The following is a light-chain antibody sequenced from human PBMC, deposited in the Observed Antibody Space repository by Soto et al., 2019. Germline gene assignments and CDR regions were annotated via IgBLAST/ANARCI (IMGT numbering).Light chain of an antibody. CDR2: DAS. CDR3: QQYNSYPRT. Sequence: DNQMTQSPSTLSASVGDRVTITCRASQSISDWLAWYQQRPGKAPKLLIYDASSLKSGVPSRFSGSGCVTEFTLTISSLHADDSATYYCQQYNSYPRTFGPGTKVEIK. CDR1: QSISDW. V-gene: IGKV1-5*01. J-gene: IGKJ3*01.